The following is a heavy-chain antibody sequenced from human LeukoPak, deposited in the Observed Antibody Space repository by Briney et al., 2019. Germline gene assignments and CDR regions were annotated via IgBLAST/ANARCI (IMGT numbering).Heavy chain of an antibody. CDR3: ARDKITGASTNDY. CDR1: GFSFTNYW. Sequence: TGGSLRLSCAASGFSFTNYWMSWVRQAPGMGLEWVAIINQDGSERYYVDSVKGRFTVSRDSAKNSLYLQMNSQRVEDTAVYYCARDKITGASTNDYWGQGTLVTASS. J-gene: IGHJ4*02. CDR2: INQDGSER. D-gene: IGHD1-14*01. V-gene: IGHV3-7*01.